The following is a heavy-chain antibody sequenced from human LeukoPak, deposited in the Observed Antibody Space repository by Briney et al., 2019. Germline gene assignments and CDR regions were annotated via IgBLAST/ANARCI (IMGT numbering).Heavy chain of an antibody. J-gene: IGHJ6*02. CDR1: GFTFDDYA. CDR2: ISWNSGSI. V-gene: IGHV3-9*01. CDR3: AKDLSYGSGEYYGMGV. Sequence: PGGSLRLSCAASGFTFDDYAMHWVRQAPGKGLEWVSGISWNSGSIGYADSVKGRFTISRDNAKNSLYLQMNSLRAEDTALYYCAKDLSYGSGEYYGMGVWGQGTTVTVSS. D-gene: IGHD3-10*01.